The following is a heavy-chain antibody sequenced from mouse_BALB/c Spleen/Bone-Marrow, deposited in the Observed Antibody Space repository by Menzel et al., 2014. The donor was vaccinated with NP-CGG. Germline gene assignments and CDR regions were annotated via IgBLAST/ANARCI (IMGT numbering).Heavy chain of an antibody. CDR2: IYPGDGST. V-gene: IGHV1S56*01. J-gene: IGHJ4*01. CDR3: TRGGYGNYVGYGMDY. CDR1: GYTFTSYD. Sequence: VQLQQSGPDLVKPGALVKISCKASGYTFTSYDINWVKQRPGQGLEWIGWIYPGDGSTKYNEKFKGKATLTADKSSSTAYMQLGSLTSENSAVYFCTRGGYGNYVGYGMDYWGQGTPVTVSS. D-gene: IGHD2-1*01.